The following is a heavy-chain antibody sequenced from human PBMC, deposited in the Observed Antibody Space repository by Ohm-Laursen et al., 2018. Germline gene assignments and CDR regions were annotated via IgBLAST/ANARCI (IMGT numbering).Heavy chain of an antibody. CDR3: ARLGSWFDY. J-gene: IGHJ5*01. CDR2: IDYRGRT. CDR1: GGSITRIY. Sequence: GTLSLTCTVSGGSITRIYWSWIRQPPGKGLEWIGYIDYRGRTNYSPSLKSRVTISVDTSKNQFSLKLNSVTAADTAVYYCARLGSWFDYWGQGILVTVSS. D-gene: IGHD2-15*01. V-gene: IGHV4-59*12.